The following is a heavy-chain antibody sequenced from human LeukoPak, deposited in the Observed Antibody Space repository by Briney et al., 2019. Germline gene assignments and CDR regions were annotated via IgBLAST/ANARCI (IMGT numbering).Heavy chain of an antibody. CDR1: GGTFISYA. Sequence: ASVTVSCTASGGTFISYAISWVRQAPGQGLEWMGGIIPIFGTANYAQKFQGRVTITADESTSTAYMELSSLRSEDTAVYYCARDAERVVTSVWGQGTLVTVSS. CDR2: IIPIFGTA. D-gene: IGHD4-23*01. V-gene: IGHV1-69*13. J-gene: IGHJ4*02. CDR3: ARDAERVVTSV.